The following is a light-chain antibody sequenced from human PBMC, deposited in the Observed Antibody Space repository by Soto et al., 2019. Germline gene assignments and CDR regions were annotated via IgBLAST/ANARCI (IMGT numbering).Light chain of an antibody. J-gene: IGLJ1*01. CDR2: SNN. CDR1: SSNIGSNT. Sequence: QAVVTQPPSASGTPGQRLTISCSGSSSNIGSNTVNWYQQLPGTAPKLLIYSNNQRPSGVPDRFSGSKSGTSASLAISGLQSEDEADYYCAAWDDSLNGPVFGTGTKLTVL. V-gene: IGLV1-44*01. CDR3: AAWDDSLNGPV.